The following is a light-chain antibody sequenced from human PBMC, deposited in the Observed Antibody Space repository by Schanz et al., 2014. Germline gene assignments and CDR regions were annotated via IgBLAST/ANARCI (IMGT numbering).Light chain of an antibody. V-gene: IGKV1-5*01. J-gene: IGKJ1*01. CDR2: DAS. CDR1: QSFNNW. Sequence: DIQMTQSPYTLSASVGDRVTITCRASQSFNNWLAWYQQKPGKAPKLLIYDASSLESGVPSRFSGSGSGTEFTLTISSLQPDDFATYYCQQYNTYSPWTFGQGTKVEIK. CDR3: QQYNTYSPWT.